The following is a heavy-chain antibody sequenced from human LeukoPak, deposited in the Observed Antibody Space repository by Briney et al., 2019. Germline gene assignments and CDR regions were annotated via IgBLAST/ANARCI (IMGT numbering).Heavy chain of an antibody. Sequence: GGSLRLSCAASGFTFSSYAMNWVRQAPGKGLEWVSAISGSGDNTYYADSVKGRFTISRDNSKNTLYLQMNSLRVEDTAVYYCAGSWFYRDYFEYWGQGTLVTVSS. D-gene: IGHD3-10*01. J-gene: IGHJ4*02. CDR1: GFTFSSYA. CDR3: AGSWFYRDYFEY. CDR2: ISGSGDNT. V-gene: IGHV3-23*01.